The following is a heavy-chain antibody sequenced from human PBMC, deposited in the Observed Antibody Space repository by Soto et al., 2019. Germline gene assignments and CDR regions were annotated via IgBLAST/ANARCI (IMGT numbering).Heavy chain of an antibody. J-gene: IGHJ4*02. D-gene: IGHD3-22*01. Sequence: QPGGSLRLSCVASGFTFDDYAMHWVRQAPGKGLEWVSGINWNSGSIAYADSVKGRFTISRDNAKNSLHLEMNSLRAEDTAVYYCTRDGVPNTMIGVIITHFDYWGQGALVTVSS. V-gene: IGHV3-9*01. CDR3: TRDGVPNTMIGVIITHFDY. CDR2: INWNSGSI. CDR1: GFTFDDYA.